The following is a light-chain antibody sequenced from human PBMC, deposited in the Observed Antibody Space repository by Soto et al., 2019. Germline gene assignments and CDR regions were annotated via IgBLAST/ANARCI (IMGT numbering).Light chain of an antibody. CDR3: QQRTNWL. CDR1: QSVGRY. V-gene: IGKV3-11*01. Sequence: EVVLTQSPATLSLSPGERATLSCRASQSVGRYLAWYQQKPGQAPRLLIYDASNRATGIPARFSGSGSGTDFTLTISSLEPEDFAVYYCQQRTNWLFGGGTKVEVK. CDR2: DAS. J-gene: IGKJ4*01.